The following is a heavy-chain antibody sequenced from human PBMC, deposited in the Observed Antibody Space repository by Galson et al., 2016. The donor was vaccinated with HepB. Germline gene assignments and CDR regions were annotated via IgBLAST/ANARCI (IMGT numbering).Heavy chain of an antibody. J-gene: IGHJ4*02. Sequence: SETLSLTCSVSGGSISSYYWSWIRQSPGKGLEWVGYIYYSGSTNYNPSLKTRVTISVDTSKNQFSLRLSSVTAADTAVYYCARAWGVAGRPFDYWGQGTLVTVSS. CDR1: GGSISSYY. CDR3: ARAWGVAGRPFDY. D-gene: IGHD6-19*01. CDR2: IYYSGST. V-gene: IGHV4-59*01.